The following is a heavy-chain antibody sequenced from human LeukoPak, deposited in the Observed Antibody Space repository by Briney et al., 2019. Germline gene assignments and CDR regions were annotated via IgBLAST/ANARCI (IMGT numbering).Heavy chain of an antibody. J-gene: IGHJ3*02. CDR1: GGSISSYY. V-gene: IGHV4-59*01. CDR2: IYYSGST. D-gene: IGHD3-22*01. Sequence: SETLSLTCTVSGGSISSYYWSWIRQPPGKGLEWIGHIYYSGSTNYNPSLKSRVTISVDTSKNQFSLKLSSVTAADTAVYYCARVKYYYDENTDAFDIWGKGQWSPSLQ. CDR3: ARVKYYYDENTDAFDI.